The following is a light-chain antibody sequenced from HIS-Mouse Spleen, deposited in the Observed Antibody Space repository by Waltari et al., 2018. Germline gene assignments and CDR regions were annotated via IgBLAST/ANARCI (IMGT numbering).Light chain of an antibody. J-gene: IGLJ3*02. CDR1: SSDVGGYNY. CDR2: DVS. Sequence: QSALTQPRSVSGSPGQSVTISCPGTSSDVGGYNYAPWYQQHPGKAPKLMIYDVSKRPSGVPDRFSGSKSGNTASLTISGLQAEDEADYYCCSYAGSYTWVFGGGTKLTVL. V-gene: IGLV2-11*01. CDR3: CSYAGSYTWV.